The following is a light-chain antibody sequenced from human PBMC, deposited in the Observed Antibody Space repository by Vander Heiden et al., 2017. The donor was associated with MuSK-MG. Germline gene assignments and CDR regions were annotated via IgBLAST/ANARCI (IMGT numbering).Light chain of an antibody. Sequence: EVVMTQSPATLSVSPGERVTLSCRASQSINSNLAWYQQKPGQAPRLLISDASTRATGVPARFSGSGSVTEFTLTISSLQSEDVALYYCQQYNSWPPITFGQGTQLEI. CDR3: QQYNSWPPIT. CDR1: QSINSN. CDR2: DAS. V-gene: IGKV3-15*01. J-gene: IGKJ5*01.